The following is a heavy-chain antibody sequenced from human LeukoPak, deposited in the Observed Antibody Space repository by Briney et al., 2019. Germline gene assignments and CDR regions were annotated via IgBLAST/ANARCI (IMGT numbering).Heavy chain of an antibody. CDR1: GFTFSSYW. D-gene: IGHD4-23*01. CDR2: ISHSGDT. J-gene: IGHJ4*02. V-gene: IGHV4-34*01. Sequence: GSLRLSCAASGFTFSSYWMSWVRQPPGEGLEWVGEISHSGDTNYNPSLKSRVTISVDTSKSQFSLNLSSVTAADTAVYYCARGSNSVAYWGQGTLVTVSS. CDR3: ARGSNSVAY.